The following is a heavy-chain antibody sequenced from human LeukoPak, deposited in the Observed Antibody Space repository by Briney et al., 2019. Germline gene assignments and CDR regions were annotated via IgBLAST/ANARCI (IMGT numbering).Heavy chain of an antibody. CDR2: IYYSGST. CDR3: ARSLDPWFDP. Sequence: RTSETPSLTCTVSGGSISSYYWSWIRQPPGKGLEWIGYIYYSGSTNYIPSLKSRVTISVDTSKNQFSLKLSSVTAADTAVYYCARSLDPWFDPWGQGTLVTVFS. D-gene: IGHD1-1*01. J-gene: IGHJ5*02. CDR1: GGSISSYY. V-gene: IGHV4-59*01.